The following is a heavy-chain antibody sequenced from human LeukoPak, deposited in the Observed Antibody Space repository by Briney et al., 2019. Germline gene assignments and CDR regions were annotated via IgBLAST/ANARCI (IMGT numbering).Heavy chain of an antibody. Sequence: ASVKVSCKASGYTFTSYGISWVRQAPGQGLEWMGWISAYNGNTNYAQKLQGRVTMTTDTSTSTAYMELRSLRSDDTAVYYCARFRVGATIGRYAWFDPXXQGTLVTVSS. D-gene: IGHD1-26*01. CDR1: GYTFTSYG. CDR3: ARFRVGATIGRYAWFDP. J-gene: IGHJ5*02. CDR2: ISAYNGNT. V-gene: IGHV1-18*01.